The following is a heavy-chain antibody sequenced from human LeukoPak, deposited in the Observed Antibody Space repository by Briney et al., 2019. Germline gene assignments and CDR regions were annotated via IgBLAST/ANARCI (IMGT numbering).Heavy chain of an antibody. Sequence: SSETLSLTCTVSGAPTSGSTGTGFRKPPGKGREGMGYIYYSGSTNYNPSLKSRVTISVDTSKNQFSLKLSSVTAADTAVYYCARSRGYSGYDCGFQHWGQGTLVTVSS. CDR1: GAPTSGST. D-gene: IGHD5-12*01. CDR2: IYYSGST. J-gene: IGHJ1*01. V-gene: IGHV4-59*13. CDR3: ARSRGYSGYDCGFQH.